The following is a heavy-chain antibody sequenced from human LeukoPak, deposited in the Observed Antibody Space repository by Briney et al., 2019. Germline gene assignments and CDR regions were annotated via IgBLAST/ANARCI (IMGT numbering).Heavy chain of an antibody. Sequence: ASVKVSCKASGYTFTGYYMHWVRQAPGQGLEWMGWINPNSGGTNYVQKFQGRVTMTRDTSISTAYMELSRLRSDDTAVYYCARDSRFLEWLFDYWGQGTLVTVSS. CDR1: GYTFTGYY. V-gene: IGHV1-2*02. CDR2: INPNSGGT. CDR3: ARDSRFLEWLFDY. D-gene: IGHD3-3*01. J-gene: IGHJ4*02.